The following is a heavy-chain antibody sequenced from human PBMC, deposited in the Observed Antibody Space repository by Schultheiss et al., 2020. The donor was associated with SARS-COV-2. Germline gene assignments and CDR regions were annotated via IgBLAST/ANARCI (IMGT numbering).Heavy chain of an antibody. CDR1: GGSISSYY. D-gene: IGHD2-15*01. Sequence: SETLSLTCTVSGGSISSYYWGWIRQPPGKGLEWIGSIYYSGITYYNPSLKSRVTISVDTSKNQFSLKLSSVTAADTAVYYCARAKGVVAATPYYFDYWGQGTLVTVSS. CDR2: IYYSGIT. V-gene: IGHV4-39*07. CDR3: ARAKGVVAATPYYFDY. J-gene: IGHJ4*02.